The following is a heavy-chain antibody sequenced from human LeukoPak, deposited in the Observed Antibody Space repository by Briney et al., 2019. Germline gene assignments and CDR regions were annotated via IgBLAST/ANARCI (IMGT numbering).Heavy chain of an antibody. D-gene: IGHD3-10*01. V-gene: IGHV3-23*01. J-gene: IGHJ4*02. CDR2: IGGGGYTT. Sequence: GGSLRLSCVASGLTFGSYGMNWVRQAPGKGLEWVSSIGGGGYTTYYADSVRGRFTISRDNSKNSMYLQMSSLRAEDTAIYYCAEVESSYCRIWGQGTLVTVSS. CDR1: GLTFGSYG. CDR3: AEVESSYCRI.